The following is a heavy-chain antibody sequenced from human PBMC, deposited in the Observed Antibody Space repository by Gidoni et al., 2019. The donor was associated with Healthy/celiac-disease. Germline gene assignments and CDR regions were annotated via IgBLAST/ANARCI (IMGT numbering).Heavy chain of an antibody. J-gene: IGHJ4*02. CDR1: GFTFSSYS. CDR3: ARGVSGSYYKTVDY. CDR2: ISSSSSYI. D-gene: IGHD1-26*01. Sequence: EVQLVESGGGLVKPGGSLRPSCAASGFTFSSYSMNWVRQAPGKGLEWVSSISSSSSYIYYADSVKGRFTISRDNAKNSLYLQMNSLRAEDTAVYYCARGVSGSYYKTVDYWGQGTLVTVS. V-gene: IGHV3-21*01.